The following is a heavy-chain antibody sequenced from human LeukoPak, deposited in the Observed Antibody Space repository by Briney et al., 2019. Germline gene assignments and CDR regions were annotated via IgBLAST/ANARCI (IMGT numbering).Heavy chain of an antibody. CDR3: ARDQGEKWLSTYYFDY. Sequence: PGGSLRLSCAASGFTFSSYSMNWVRQAPGKGLECVSSISSSSSYIYYADSVKGRFTISRDNAKNSLYLQMNSLRAEDTAVYYCARDQGEKWLSTYYFDYWGQGNLVTVSS. V-gene: IGHV3-21*01. D-gene: IGHD5-12*01. CDR2: ISSSSSYI. CDR1: GFTFSSYS. J-gene: IGHJ4*02.